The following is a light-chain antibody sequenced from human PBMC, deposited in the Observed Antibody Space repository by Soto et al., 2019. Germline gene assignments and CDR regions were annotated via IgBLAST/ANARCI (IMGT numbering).Light chain of an antibody. CDR1: QSIVTY. J-gene: IGKJ4*01. V-gene: IGKV1-39*01. CDR2: AAS. Sequence: DIEMTQSPSSLSASVGDRFTIXXRASQSIVTYLNWYLQKPGKAPTXLIYAASNLQSGVPSRFSGSGSGTDFTLTISSLQPEDIATYYCQQYDNLPLTFGGGTKVDIK. CDR3: QQYDNLPLT.